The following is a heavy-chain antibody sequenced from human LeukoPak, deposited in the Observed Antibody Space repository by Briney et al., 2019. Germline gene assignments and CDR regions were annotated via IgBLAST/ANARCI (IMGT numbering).Heavy chain of an antibody. Sequence: SVKVPCKASGGTFSSYAISRVRQAPGQGLEWMGGIIPIFGTANYAQKFQGRVTITADKSTSTAYMELSSLRSEDTAVYYCARRGSNDEYAFDIWGQGTMVTVSS. CDR1: GGTFSSYA. J-gene: IGHJ3*02. V-gene: IGHV1-69*06. CDR2: IIPIFGTA. CDR3: ARRGSNDEYAFDI. D-gene: IGHD4-11*01.